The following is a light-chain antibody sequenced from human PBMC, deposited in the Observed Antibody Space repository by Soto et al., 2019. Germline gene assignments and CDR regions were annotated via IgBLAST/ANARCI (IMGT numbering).Light chain of an antibody. CDR2: DAS. CDR3: QQSYTTPRT. Sequence: DIQMTQSPSTLSASVGDRVTITCRASQSISRSLAWYQQKPGKAPSLLIYDASSLEGGVPSRFSGSGFGTEFTLTITNLQPADFATYYCQQSYTTPRTFGQGTKVEIK. J-gene: IGKJ1*01. CDR1: QSISRS. V-gene: IGKV1-5*01.